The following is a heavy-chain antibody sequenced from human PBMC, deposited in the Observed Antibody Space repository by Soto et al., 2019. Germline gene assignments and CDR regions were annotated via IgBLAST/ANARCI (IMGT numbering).Heavy chain of an antibody. V-gene: IGHV4-39*01. CDR2: IYYSGST. D-gene: IGHD5-12*01. Sequence: SETLSLTCTVSGGSISSSSYYWGWIRQPPGKGLEWIGSIYYSGSTYYNPSPKSRVTISVDTSKNQFSLKLSSVTAADTAVYYCARRSLGRGIVATITDYCGQGTLVPVSS. CDR1: GGSISSSSYY. J-gene: IGHJ4*02. CDR3: ARRSLGRGIVATITDY.